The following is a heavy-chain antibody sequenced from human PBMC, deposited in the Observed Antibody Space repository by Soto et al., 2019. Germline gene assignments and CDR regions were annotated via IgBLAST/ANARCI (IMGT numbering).Heavy chain of an antibody. V-gene: IGHV3-23*01. CDR3: AKAQEASGNVNSYLDY. Sequence: VQLLQSGGGLIQPGGSLRLSCTTSGFTFSNYAMSWVRQAPGKGLEGVSVITGSGDFSYVTDRFKGRFTVSRDNSKKTLFLELCSLRAGETAVYFCAKAQEASGNVNSYLDYWGHGIRVTVSP. CDR2: ITGSGDFS. CDR1: GFTFSNYA. J-gene: IGHJ4*01. D-gene: IGHD2-15*01.